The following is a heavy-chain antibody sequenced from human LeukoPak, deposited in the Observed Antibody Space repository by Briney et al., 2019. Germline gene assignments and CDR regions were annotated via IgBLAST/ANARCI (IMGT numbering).Heavy chain of an antibody. CDR2: IGTIISTT. CDR3: ARTVYDLRGQWLVPAFDS. V-gene: IGHV3-48*03. D-gene: IGHD6-19*01. J-gene: IGHJ4*02. Sequence: GGSLRSSLAASGLPSGSYQMNGFRKAQGRGLEGVSNIGTIISTTYYADSVKGRFTVSRDDAKSSLYLQMSSLRVEDTAVCYCARTVYDLRGQWLVPAFDSWGQGTLVTVSS. CDR1: GLPSGSYQ.